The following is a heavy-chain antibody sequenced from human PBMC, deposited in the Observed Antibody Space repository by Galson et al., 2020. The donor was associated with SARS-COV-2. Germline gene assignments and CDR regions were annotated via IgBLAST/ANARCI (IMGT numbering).Heavy chain of an antibody. Sequence: SETLSLTCIVSGGSVTSRSYFWAWIRQPPGKGLEWIGSSHHSGKIYYSPSLKSRVTISVDTSKNQVSLRLNSVTAADTAVYYCARQSIAIDGWLEGGDWFDPWGQGTLVTVSS. CDR3: ARQSIAIDGWLEGGDWFDP. CDR1: GGSVTSRSYF. D-gene: IGHD6-19*01. V-gene: IGHV4-39*01. J-gene: IGHJ5*02. CDR2: SHHSGKI.